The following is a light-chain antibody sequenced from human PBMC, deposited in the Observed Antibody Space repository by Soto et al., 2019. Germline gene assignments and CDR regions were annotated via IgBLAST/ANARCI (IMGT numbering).Light chain of an antibody. Sequence: EIVMTQSPATLSVSPGEGVTLSCRASQSVRSHLACYQQKPGQPPRLLIYGASTTATGIPARFSGSGSGTDFTLTISSLEPEDFAVYYCQQRNIWPPVTFGQGTRLEIK. CDR2: GAS. V-gene: IGKV3-15*01. CDR3: QQRNIWPPVT. J-gene: IGKJ5*01. CDR1: QSVRSH.